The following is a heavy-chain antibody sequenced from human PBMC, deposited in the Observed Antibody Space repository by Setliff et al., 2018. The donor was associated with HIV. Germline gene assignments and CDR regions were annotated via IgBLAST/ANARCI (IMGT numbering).Heavy chain of an antibody. J-gene: IGHJ6*02. Sequence: GASVKVSCKASGYTFTNYAMHWVRQAPGQRLEWMGWINAGNGDTKYSQKFQGRVTFPWDTSASTAYMELSSLRSEDTALYYCARDSGDDYSDYYYYGMDVWGQGTTVTV. D-gene: IGHD4-4*01. V-gene: IGHV1-3*01. CDR1: GYTFTNYA. CDR3: ARDSGDDYSDYYYYGMDV. CDR2: INAGNGDT.